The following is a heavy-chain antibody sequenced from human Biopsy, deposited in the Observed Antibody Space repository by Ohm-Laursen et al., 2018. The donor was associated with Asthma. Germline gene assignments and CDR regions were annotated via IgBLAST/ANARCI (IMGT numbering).Heavy chain of an antibody. CDR3: ARDLSGYCTSSACYGFDY. Sequence: TLSLTCTVSGGSLSSGPYYWSWVRQHPGKGLGWIGYINYSGSTFYSPSLESRVTVSVDTSKNQFSLKLSSVTAADTAVYYCARDLSGYCTSSACYGFDYWGQGTLVTVSS. CDR2: INYSGST. CDR1: GGSLSSGPYY. D-gene: IGHD2-8*01. J-gene: IGHJ4*02. V-gene: IGHV4-31*03.